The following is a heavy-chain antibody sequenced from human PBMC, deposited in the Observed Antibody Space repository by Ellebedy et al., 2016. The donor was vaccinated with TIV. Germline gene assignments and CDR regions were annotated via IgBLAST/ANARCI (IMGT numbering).Heavy chain of an antibody. D-gene: IGHD2/OR15-2a*01. CDR2: IKSRTGSGRT. J-gene: IGHJ3*01. CDR3: TRGDCDSFRCHWDDAFEL. V-gene: IGHV3-15*01. CDR1: GFTFSGAW. Sequence: GESLKISCAASGFTFSGAWRTWVRQAPGKGQEWLGRIKSRTGSGRTDYAAPVKGSFTISTDDSKDTVYLKMNSLTTEETALYYCTRGDCDSFRCHWDDAFELWGQGTMVTVSS.